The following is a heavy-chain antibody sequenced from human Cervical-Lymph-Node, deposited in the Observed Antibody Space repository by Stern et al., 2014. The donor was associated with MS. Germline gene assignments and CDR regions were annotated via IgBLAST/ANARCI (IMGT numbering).Heavy chain of an antibody. D-gene: IGHD3-16*01. CDR3: AILRGDTGLHY. Sequence: EVQLVQSGAEVKKPGASLRISCKGSGYSFSHFWVGWVRQMPGRGLEWMGIIYPGDSDTRYSPSFQGTVTISAETSVSTAYLPWSSLKASDTAIYYCAILRGDTGLHYWGQGTLVTVSS. CDR2: IYPGDSDT. J-gene: IGHJ4*02. CDR1: GYSFSHFW. V-gene: IGHV5-51*03.